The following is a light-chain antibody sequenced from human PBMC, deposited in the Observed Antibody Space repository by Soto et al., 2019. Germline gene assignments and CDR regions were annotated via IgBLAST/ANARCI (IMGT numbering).Light chain of an antibody. V-gene: IGLV1-40*01. CDR2: GNS. CDR3: QSYDSSLSGSRI. Sequence: QLVLTQPPSVSGAPGQRVAISCTGSGSNIGAGYDVHWYQQLPGTAPKLLIYGNSNRPSGVPDRFSGSKSGTSASLAITGLQADDEADYYCQSYDSSLSGSRIFGGGTQLTVL. CDR1: GSNIGAGYD. J-gene: IGLJ2*01.